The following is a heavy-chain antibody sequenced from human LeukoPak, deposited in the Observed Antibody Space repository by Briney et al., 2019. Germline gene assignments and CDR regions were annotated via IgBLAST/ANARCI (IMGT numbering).Heavy chain of an antibody. J-gene: IGHJ4*02. D-gene: IGHD6-19*01. CDR3: ARRKFGGIAVAGTDY. CDR2: IRYDGSNK. CDR1: GFTFSSYG. V-gene: IGHV3-30*02. Sequence: HPGGSLKLSCAASGFTFSSYGMHWVRQAPGKGLERVAFIRYDGSNKYYADSVKGRFTISRDNSKNTLYLQMNSLRAEDTAVYYCARRKFGGIAVAGTDYWGQGTLVTVSS.